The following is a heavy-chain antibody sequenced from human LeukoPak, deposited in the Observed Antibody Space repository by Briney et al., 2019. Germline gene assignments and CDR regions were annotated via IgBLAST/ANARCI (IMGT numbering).Heavy chain of an antibody. CDR2: INTNTGNP. CDR3: ARGIGEDSSSRRSYYYYGMDV. Sequence: ASVKVSCKASGYTFTSYAMNWVRQAPGQGLEWMGWINTNTGNPTYAQGFTGRFVFSLDTSVSTAYLQISSLKAEDTAVYYCARGIGEDSSSRRSYYYYGMDVWGQGTTVTVSS. J-gene: IGHJ6*02. CDR1: GYTFTSYA. D-gene: IGHD6-13*01. V-gene: IGHV7-4-1*02.